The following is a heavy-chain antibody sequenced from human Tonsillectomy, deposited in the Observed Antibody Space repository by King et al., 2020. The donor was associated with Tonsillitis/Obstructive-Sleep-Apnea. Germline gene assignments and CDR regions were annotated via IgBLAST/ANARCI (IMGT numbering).Heavy chain of an antibody. V-gene: IGHV3-30*04. CDR3: ARPSGLTREYFQH. CDR2: ISYDGSNK. Sequence: QLVQSGGGVVRPGRSLRLSCAASGFTFSSYAMHWVRQAPGKGLEWVAVISYDGSNKYYADSVKGRFTISRDNSKNTLYLQMNSLRAEDTAVYYCARPSGLTREYFQHWGQGTLVTVSS. D-gene: IGHD3-10*01. CDR1: GFTFSSYA. J-gene: IGHJ1*01.